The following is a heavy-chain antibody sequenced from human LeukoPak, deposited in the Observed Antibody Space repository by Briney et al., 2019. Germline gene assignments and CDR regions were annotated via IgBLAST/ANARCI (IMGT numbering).Heavy chain of an antibody. CDR2: INPNSGGT. Sequence: ASVKVSCKASAYTFTGYYMHWVRQAPGQGREGMGCINPNSGGTNYAQKFQGRVTMTRHTSISTAYMELSRLRSDDTAVYYCAREGGYNNRYYFDYWGQGTLVTVSS. CDR3: AREGGYNNRYYFDY. D-gene: IGHD5-24*01. J-gene: IGHJ4*02. CDR1: AYTFTGYY. V-gene: IGHV1-2*02.